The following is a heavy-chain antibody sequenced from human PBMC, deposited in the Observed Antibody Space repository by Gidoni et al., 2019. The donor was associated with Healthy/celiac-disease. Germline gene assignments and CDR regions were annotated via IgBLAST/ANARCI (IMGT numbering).Heavy chain of an antibody. D-gene: IGHD3-22*01. CDR3: ARDMNYDSSGSGVWFDP. Sequence: QVQLVQSGAEVKKPGASVKVSCTASGYTFTGYYMHWVRQAPGQGLEWMGWINPNSGGTNYAQKVQGWVTMTRDTSISTAYMELSRLRSDDTAVYYCARDMNYDSSGSGVWFDPWGQGTLVTVSS. V-gene: IGHV1-2*04. CDR2: INPNSGGT. CDR1: GYTFTGYY. J-gene: IGHJ5*02.